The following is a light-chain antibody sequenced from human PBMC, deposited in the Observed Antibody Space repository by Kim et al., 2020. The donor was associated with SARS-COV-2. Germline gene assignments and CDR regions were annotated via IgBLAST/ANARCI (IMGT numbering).Light chain of an antibody. Sequence: QSALTQPASVSGSPGQSITISCIGTSSDIGGYKYVSWYQQHPGKPPKLMISDVNKRPSGVSNRFSGSKSGNTASLTISGLQADDEADYYCSSYTASSTWVFAGGTKVTVL. CDR1: SSDIGGYKY. J-gene: IGLJ3*02. CDR2: DVN. CDR3: SSYTASSTWV. V-gene: IGLV2-14*03.